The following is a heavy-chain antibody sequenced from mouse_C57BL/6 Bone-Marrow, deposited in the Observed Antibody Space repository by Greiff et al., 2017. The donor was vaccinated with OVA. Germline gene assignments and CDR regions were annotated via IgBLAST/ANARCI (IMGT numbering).Heavy chain of an antibody. CDR1: GYTFTDYE. Sequence: QVQLQQSGAELVRPGASVTLSCKASGYTFTDYEMHWVKQTPVHGLEWIGAIDPETGGTAYNQKFQGKAILTADKSSSTAYMELRSLTSEDSAVYYCTRWGVKSYWGQGALVTVSA. V-gene: IGHV1-15*01. CDR2: IDPETGGT. CDR3: TRWGVKSY. D-gene: IGHD2-2*01. J-gene: IGHJ3*01.